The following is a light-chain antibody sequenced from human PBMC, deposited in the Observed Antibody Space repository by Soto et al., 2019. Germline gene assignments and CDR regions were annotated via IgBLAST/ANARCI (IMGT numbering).Light chain of an antibody. CDR3: GTWDSSLSAGV. CDR2: ENN. V-gene: IGLV1-51*02. CDR1: SSNIGNNY. J-gene: IGLJ3*02. Sequence: QSVLTQPPSVSAAPGQKVTISCSGSSSNIGNNYVSWYQHLPGTAPKLLIYENNKRPSGIPGRFSGSKSGTSATLGITGLQTGDEADYYCGTWDSSLSAGVFGGGTQLTVL.